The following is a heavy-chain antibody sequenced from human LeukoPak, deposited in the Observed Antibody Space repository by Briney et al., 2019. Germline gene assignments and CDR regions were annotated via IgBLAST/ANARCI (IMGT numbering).Heavy chain of an antibody. Sequence: GGSLRLSCAASGFTFSSYGMHWVRQAPGKGLEWVAVIWYDGSNKYYADSVKGRFTISRDNSKNTLYLQMNSLRAEDTAVYYCARAGYGDYYFDYWGQGTLVTVSS. V-gene: IGHV3-33*01. J-gene: IGHJ4*02. CDR3: ARAGYGDYYFDY. CDR2: IWYDGSNK. CDR1: GFTFSSYG. D-gene: IGHD4-17*01.